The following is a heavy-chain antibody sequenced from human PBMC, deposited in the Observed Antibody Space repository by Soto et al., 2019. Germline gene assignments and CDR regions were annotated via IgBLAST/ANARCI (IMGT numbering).Heavy chain of an antibody. CDR1: GFTFNTYP. CDR2: ISSTAGRTS. Sequence: GGSLRLSCATSGFTFNTYPMAWVRQAPGKGLEWVSSISSTAGRTSSYADSVKGRFAISRDFSDNTVYLQMNNLRVDDTAVYFCAKGVLSFHYGMEVWGQGTTVTVS. J-gene: IGHJ6*02. V-gene: IGHV3-23*01. D-gene: IGHD3-10*01. CDR3: AKGVLSFHYGMEV.